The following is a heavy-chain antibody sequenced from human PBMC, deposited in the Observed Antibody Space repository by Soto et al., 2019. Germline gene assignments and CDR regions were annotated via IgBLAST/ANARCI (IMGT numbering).Heavy chain of an antibody. CDR1: GFTFSSYG. Sequence: QVQLVESGGGVVQPGRSLRLSCAASGFTFSSYGMHWVRQAPGKGLEWVAVISYDGSNKYYADSVKGRFTISRDNSKNTLYLQMNSLRAEDTAVYYCAKDDYSSSFSTTILGGYYGMDVWGQGTTVTVSS. D-gene: IGHD6-13*01. CDR2: ISYDGSNK. J-gene: IGHJ6*02. V-gene: IGHV3-30*18. CDR3: AKDDYSSSFSTTILGGYYGMDV.